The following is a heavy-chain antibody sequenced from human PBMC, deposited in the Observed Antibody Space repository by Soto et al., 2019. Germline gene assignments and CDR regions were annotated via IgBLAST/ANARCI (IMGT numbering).Heavy chain of an antibody. Sequence: QVQLVESGGGVVQPGRFLRLSCAASGFTFSSYAMHWVRQAPGKGLEWVAVISYDGSNKYYADSVKGRFTISRDNSKNTLYLQMNSLRAEDTAVYYCARTHYDFWSGFYWGQGTLVTVSS. D-gene: IGHD3-3*01. J-gene: IGHJ4*02. CDR1: GFTFSSYA. V-gene: IGHV3-30-3*01. CDR3: ARTHYDFWSGFY. CDR2: ISYDGSNK.